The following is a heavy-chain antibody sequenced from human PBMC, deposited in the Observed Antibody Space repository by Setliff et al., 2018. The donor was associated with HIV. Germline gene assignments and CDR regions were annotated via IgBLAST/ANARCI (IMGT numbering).Heavy chain of an antibody. D-gene: IGHD3-3*01. J-gene: IGHJ4*02. CDR1: GFTVSSYY. CDR2: IYSDGST. V-gene: IGHV3-66*02. Sequence: GGSLRLSCAASGFTVSSYYMAWVCQAPGKGLEWVSTIYSDGSTYHADSVKGRFTLSRDTSKNTLFLQMNSLRPEDTAVYYCARVRLYNTALDYWGQGTLVTVSS. CDR3: ARVRLYNTALDY.